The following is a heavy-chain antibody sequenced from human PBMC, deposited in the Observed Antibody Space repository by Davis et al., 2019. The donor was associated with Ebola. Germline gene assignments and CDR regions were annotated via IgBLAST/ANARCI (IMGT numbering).Heavy chain of an antibody. CDR2: ISNSASTI. CDR3: ARLKYGDYPDH. CDR1: GFTFSSYA. D-gene: IGHD4-17*01. V-gene: IGHV3-48*03. J-gene: IGHJ4*02. Sequence: PGGSLRLSCAASGFTFSSYAMSWVRQAPGKGLEWVSYISNSASTIYYTDSVKGRFTMSRDNAKNSLYLQMSSLRAEDTAFYYCARLKYGDYPDHWGQGTLVTVSS.